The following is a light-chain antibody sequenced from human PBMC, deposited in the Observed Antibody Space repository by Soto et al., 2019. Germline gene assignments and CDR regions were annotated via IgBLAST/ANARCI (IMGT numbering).Light chain of an antibody. J-gene: IGLJ3*02. Sequence: SVLTQPPSASATPGQTVTISCSGRYSNIGSNFVSWYQRLPGTAPKLLIYSINQRPSGVPDRFSGSKSGTSASLTISGLTSEDEADYFCSSWDDSLDGPVFGGGTKLTVL. V-gene: IGLV1-44*01. CDR2: SIN. CDR3: SSWDDSLDGPV. CDR1: YSNIGSNF.